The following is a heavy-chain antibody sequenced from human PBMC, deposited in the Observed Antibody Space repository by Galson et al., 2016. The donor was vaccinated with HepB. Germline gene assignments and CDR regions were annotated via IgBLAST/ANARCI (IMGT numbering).Heavy chain of an antibody. Sequence: SETLSLTCTVSGGSVSSDSYYWSWIRQPPGKGLEWIGYIFYSGSTNYNPSLKSRVTISVDASKNQFSLRLSSVTAADTAVYYCARGVVVITTDYFDYWGQGTLVIVSS. V-gene: IGHV4-61*01. CDR3: ARGVVVITTDYFDY. CDR2: IFYSGST. J-gene: IGHJ4*02. D-gene: IGHD3-22*01. CDR1: GGSVSSDSYY.